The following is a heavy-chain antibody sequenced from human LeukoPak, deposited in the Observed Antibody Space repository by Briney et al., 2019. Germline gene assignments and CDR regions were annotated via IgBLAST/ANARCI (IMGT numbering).Heavy chain of an antibody. D-gene: IGHD3-10*01. V-gene: IGHV3-43*02. Sequence: GGSLRLSCAASGFTFDDYAMHWVRQAPGKGLEWVSLISGDGGSTYYADSVKGRFTISRDNSKNSLYLQMNSLRTEDTALYYCAKDIRWFGEFANFYYYYGMDVWGQGTTVTVSS. CDR1: GFTFDDYA. CDR3: AKDIRWFGEFANFYYYYGMDV. J-gene: IGHJ6*02. CDR2: ISGDGGST.